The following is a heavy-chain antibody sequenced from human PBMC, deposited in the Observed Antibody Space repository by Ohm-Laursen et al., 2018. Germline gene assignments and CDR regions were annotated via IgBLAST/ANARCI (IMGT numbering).Heavy chain of an antibody. Sequence: SLRLSCAASGFTFSNAWMSWVRQAPGKGLEWLSYINAYKNDLFYADSVKGRFTISRDNAENLLYLQMDRLRDDDTAVYYCARDRDWAIDYWGQGTLVTVSS. V-gene: IGHV3-48*02. J-gene: IGHJ4*02. CDR3: ARDRDWAIDY. CDR1: GFTFSNAW. CDR2: INAYKNDL. D-gene: IGHD3/OR15-3a*01.